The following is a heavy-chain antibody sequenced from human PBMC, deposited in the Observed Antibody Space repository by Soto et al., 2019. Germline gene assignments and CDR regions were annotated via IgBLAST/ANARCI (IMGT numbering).Heavy chain of an antibody. CDR1: GGSISSGGYS. Sequence: SETLSLTCAVSGGSISSGGYSWSWIRQPPGKGLEWIGYIYHSGSTYYNPSLKSRVTISVDTSKNQFSLKLSSVTAADTAVYYCARDNHYSGSYNFDYWGQGTLVTVSS. J-gene: IGHJ4*02. CDR3: ARDNHYSGSYNFDY. D-gene: IGHD1-26*01. V-gene: IGHV4-30-2*01. CDR2: IYHSGST.